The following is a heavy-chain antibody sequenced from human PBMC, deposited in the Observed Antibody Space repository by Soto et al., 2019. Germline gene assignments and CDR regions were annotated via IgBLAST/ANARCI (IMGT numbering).Heavy chain of an antibody. J-gene: IGHJ3*02. Sequence: GESLKISCQGSGYRFTSYWISWVRQMPGKGLEWMGIIYPGDSDTRYSPSFQGQVTISADKSISTAYLQWSSLKASDTAMYYCARDLGRYFGYDAFDIWGQGTMVTVSS. D-gene: IGHD3-9*01. V-gene: IGHV5-51*01. CDR2: IYPGDSDT. CDR3: ARDLGRYFGYDAFDI. CDR1: GYRFTSYW.